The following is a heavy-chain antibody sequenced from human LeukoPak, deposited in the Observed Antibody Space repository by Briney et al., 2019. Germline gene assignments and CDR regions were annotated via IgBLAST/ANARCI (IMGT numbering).Heavy chain of an antibody. V-gene: IGHV3-33*01. CDR3: ARDPYGSGSTSFDI. CDR1: GFTFRSYG. CDR2: IWYDGSNK. Sequence: GGSLRLSCAASGFTFRSYGMHWVRQAPGKGLEWVAVIWYDGSNKYYADSVKGRFIISRDNSKNTLYLQVSSLRAEDTAVYYCARDPYGSGSTSFDIWGQGTMVTVSS. D-gene: IGHD3-10*01. J-gene: IGHJ3*02.